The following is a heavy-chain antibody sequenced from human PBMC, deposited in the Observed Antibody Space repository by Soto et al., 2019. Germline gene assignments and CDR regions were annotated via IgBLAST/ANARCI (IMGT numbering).Heavy chain of an antibody. V-gene: IGHV4-59*12. J-gene: IGHJ4*02. CDR1: GGSISSYY. Sequence: SETLSLTCTVSGGSISSYYWSWIRQPPGKGLEWIGYIYYSGSTNYNPSLKSRVTISVDTSKNQFSLKLSSVTAEDTAIYYCAKDQMARGVSPYYFDYWGQGTLVTVSS. D-gene: IGHD3-10*01. CDR2: IYYSGST. CDR3: AKDQMARGVSPYYFDY.